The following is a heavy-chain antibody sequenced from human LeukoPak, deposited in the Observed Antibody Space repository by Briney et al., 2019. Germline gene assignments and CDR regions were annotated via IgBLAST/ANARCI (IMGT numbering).Heavy chain of an antibody. V-gene: IGHV3-21*01. D-gene: IGHD2-2*01. CDR3: ARDGYCSSTSCSHYYYYGMDV. J-gene: IGHJ6*04. CDR2: ISSSSSYI. Sequence: GGSLRLSCAASGFTFSSYSMNWVRQAPGKGLEWVSSISSSSSYIYYADSVKGRFTISIDNAKNSLYLQMNSLRAEDTAVYYCARDGYCSSTSCSHYYYYGMDVWGKGTTVTVSS. CDR1: GFTFSSYS.